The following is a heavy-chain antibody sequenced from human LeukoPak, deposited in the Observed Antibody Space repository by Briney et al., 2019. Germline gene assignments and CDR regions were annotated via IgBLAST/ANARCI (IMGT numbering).Heavy chain of an antibody. J-gene: IGHJ4*02. CDR1: GGSFSGYY. CDR3: ARGSIAVAGTGGDFDY. Sequence: SETLSLTCAVYGGSFSGYYWSWIRQPPGKGLEWIGEINHGGSTNYNPSLKSRVTISVDTSKNQFSLKLSSVTAADTAVYYCARGSIAVAGTGGDFDYWGQGTLVTVSS. V-gene: IGHV4-34*01. D-gene: IGHD6-19*01. CDR2: INHGGST.